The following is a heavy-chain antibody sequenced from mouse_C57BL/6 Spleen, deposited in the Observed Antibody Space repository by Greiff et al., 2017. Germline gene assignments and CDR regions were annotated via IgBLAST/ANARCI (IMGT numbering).Heavy chain of an antibody. D-gene: IGHD1-1*01. CDR3: AREKGDGSLYDYAMDY. CDR1: GYTYTSYW. CDR2: IHPNSGST. V-gene: IGHV1-64*01. Sequence: VQLQQPGAELVKPGASVKLSCTASGYTYTSYWMHWVKQRPGQGLEWIGMIHPNSGSTNYNEKFKSKVTLTVDKSSSTAYMQLSSRTSEDSAVYYWAREKGDGSLYDYAMDYWGQGTSVTVSS. J-gene: IGHJ4*01.